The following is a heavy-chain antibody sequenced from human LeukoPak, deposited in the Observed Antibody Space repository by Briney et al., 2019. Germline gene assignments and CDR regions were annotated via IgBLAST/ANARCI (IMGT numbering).Heavy chain of an antibody. CDR2: IYYSGST. CDR1: GGSISSGGYY. Sequence: SETLSLTCTVSGGSISSGGYYWSWIRQHPGKGLEWTGYIYYSGSTYYNPSLKSRVTISVDTSKNQFSLKLSSVTAADTAVYYCAKGSGYDPFPDAFDIWGQGTMVTVSS. J-gene: IGHJ3*02. D-gene: IGHD5-12*01. V-gene: IGHV4-31*03. CDR3: AKGSGYDPFPDAFDI.